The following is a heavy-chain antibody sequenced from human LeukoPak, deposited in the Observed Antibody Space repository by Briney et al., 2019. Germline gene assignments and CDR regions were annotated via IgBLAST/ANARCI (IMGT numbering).Heavy chain of an antibody. V-gene: IGHV5-51*01. CDR1: GCSFTSNW. CDR3: ARLVSASFASGGHTYDAYDI. Sequence: PGESLKISCKGSGCSFTSNWIGWVRHMPGKGLEWMGVIYPGESDTRYSPSFQGQVTISADKSISTAYLQWGSLKASDTAIYYCARLVSASFASGGHTYDAYDIWGQGTMVTVSP. J-gene: IGHJ3*02. CDR2: IYPGESDT. D-gene: IGHD2-15*01.